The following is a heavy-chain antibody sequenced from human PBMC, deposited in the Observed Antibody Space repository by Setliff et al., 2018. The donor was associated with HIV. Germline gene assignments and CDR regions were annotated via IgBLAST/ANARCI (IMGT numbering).Heavy chain of an antibody. J-gene: IGHJ4*02. CDR2: IKQDGREK. V-gene: IGHV3-7*01. CDR3: ARAPTGSCSSTICYAYHFDH. D-gene: IGHD2-2*01. CDR1: GFTFSSYW. Sequence: HPGGSLRLSCAASGFTFSSYWMSWVRQAPGKGLEWVANIKQDGREKYYVDPVKGRFTISRDNAKNSLYLQMNSLRADETAVYYCARAPTGSCSSTICYAYHFDHWGQGTLVTVSS.